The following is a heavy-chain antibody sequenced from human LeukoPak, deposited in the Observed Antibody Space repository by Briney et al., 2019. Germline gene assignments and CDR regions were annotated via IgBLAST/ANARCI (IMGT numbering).Heavy chain of an antibody. V-gene: IGHV4-59*01. J-gene: IGHJ6*03. D-gene: IGHD3-10*01. CDR3: ARDRTNGSGSPSVHYYYYMDV. Sequence: SETLSLTCTVSGGSISSYYWSWIRQPPGKGLEWIGYIYYSGSTNYNPSLKSRVTISVDTSKNQFSLKLSSVTAADTAVYYCARDRTNGSGSPSVHYYYYMDVWGKGTTVTVSS. CDR2: IYYSGST. CDR1: GGSISSYY.